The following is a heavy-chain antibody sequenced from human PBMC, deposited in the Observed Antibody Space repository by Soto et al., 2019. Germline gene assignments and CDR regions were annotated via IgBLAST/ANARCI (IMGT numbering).Heavy chain of an antibody. CDR3: AGLYSYESSGYQLDD. CDR1: GGTISSRISY. Sequence: PSDTLSLTCTVSGGTISSRISYWGWIRQPPGKGLEWIGSIYHLGNTYYNPSLGSRVTISVDKSKNQFSLKLTSVTAADTAVFYCAGLYSYESSGYQLDDCGHGSRVTVPS. V-gene: IGHV4-39*01. CDR2: IYHLGNT. J-gene: IGHJ4*01. D-gene: IGHD3-22*01.